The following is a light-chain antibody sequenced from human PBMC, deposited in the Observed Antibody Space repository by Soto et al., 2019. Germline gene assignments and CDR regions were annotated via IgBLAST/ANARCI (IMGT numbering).Light chain of an antibody. V-gene: IGLV4-69*01. Sequence: QPVLTQSPSASASLGASVKLTCTLSSGYSSFAIAWHQQQPQKGPRYLMKLNSDGSHNRGDGIPDRFSGSSSGAERYLTISSLQSDDEADYYCQNWGTDIRVFGGGTKLTVL. CDR3: QNWGTDIRV. CDR1: SGYSSFA. CDR2: LNSDGSH. J-gene: IGLJ2*01.